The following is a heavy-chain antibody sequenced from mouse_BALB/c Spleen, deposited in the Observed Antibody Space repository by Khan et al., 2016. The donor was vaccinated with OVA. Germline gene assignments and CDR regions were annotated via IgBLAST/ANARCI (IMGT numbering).Heavy chain of an antibody. J-gene: IGHJ3*01. CDR3: TRLAYYYDSEGFAY. D-gene: IGHD1-1*01. CDR1: GFTFSTYG. V-gene: IGHV5-6*01. CDR2: VSTGGSYT. Sequence: EVQLVESGGDLVKPGGSLKLSCAASGFTFSTYGMSWVRQTPDKRLEWVATVSTGGSYTYYPDRVKGRFTISRDNAKNTPYLQMSGLKSEDTAMFYCTRLAYYYDSEGFAYWGQGTLVTVSA.